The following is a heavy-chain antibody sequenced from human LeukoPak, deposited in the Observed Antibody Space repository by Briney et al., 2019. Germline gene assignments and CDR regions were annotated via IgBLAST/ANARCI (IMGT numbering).Heavy chain of an antibody. D-gene: IGHD2-15*01. CDR2: VSSSGSTI. J-gene: IGHJ6*02. CDR1: GFTFSSYE. CDR3: ARDPIVVLDDTNLHSGYYYYGMDV. Sequence: GGSLRLSCAASGFTFSSYEMNWVRQAPGKGLEWVSYVSSSGSTIYYADSVKGRFTISRDNAKNSLYLQMNSLRSEDTAVYYCARDPIVVLDDTNLHSGYYYYGMDVWGQGTTVTVSS. V-gene: IGHV3-48*03.